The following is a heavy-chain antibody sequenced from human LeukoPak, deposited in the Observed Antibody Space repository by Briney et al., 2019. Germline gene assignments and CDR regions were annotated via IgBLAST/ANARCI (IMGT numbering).Heavy chain of an antibody. CDR3: ARGGGYNDY. CDR1: GYTFTRYG. Sequence: ASVKVSCKASGYTFTRYGISWVRQPPGQGLEWMGWISAYNGNTNYAQNLQGRVTMTTDTPASTAYMELRSLTSDDTAIYYCARGGGYNDYWGQGTVVTVSS. D-gene: IGHD5-24*01. CDR2: ISAYNGNT. J-gene: IGHJ4*02. V-gene: IGHV1-18*01.